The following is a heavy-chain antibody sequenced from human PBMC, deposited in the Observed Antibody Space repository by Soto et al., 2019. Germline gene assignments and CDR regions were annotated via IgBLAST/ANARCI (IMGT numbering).Heavy chain of an antibody. Sequence: AESLALTCTVSGGCIWGWMGQSPDKGLEWIGYIYNSGRYNYNPSLKSRLAISIDTSKNQFSLKLSSVTAADTAVYYCVRLAGYCTGASCYGHYAMDVWGQGTTVTVSS. CDR3: VRLAGYCTGASCYGHYAMDV. CDR1: GGCI. D-gene: IGHD2-8*02. CDR2: IYNSGRY. J-gene: IGHJ6*02. V-gene: IGHV4-4*09.